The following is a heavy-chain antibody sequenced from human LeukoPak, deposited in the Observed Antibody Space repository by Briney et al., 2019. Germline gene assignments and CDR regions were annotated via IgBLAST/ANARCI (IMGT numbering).Heavy chain of an antibody. J-gene: IGHJ6*04. CDR2: ISGTGGST. CDR1: GVTFSNYG. CDR3: VKAPPVGSFYYDMDV. Sequence: GGSLRLSCSGSGVTFSNYGIHWVRQAPGKALEYVSAISGTGGSTYYADSVKGRFTISRDNSKNTLYLQMSGLRGEDTAVYYCVKAPPVGSFYYDMDVWGKGTAVTVSA. V-gene: IGHV3-64D*06. D-gene: IGHD1-14*01.